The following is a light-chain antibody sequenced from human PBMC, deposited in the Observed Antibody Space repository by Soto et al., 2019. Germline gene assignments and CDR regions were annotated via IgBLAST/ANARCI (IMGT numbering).Light chain of an antibody. CDR2: EVT. CDR1: SSAVVGYNY. V-gene: IGLV2-14*01. CDR3: SSYTDNRPYV. Sequence: QSVLSQPASVSGSPGQSITISCTGTSSAVVGYNYVSWYQQLPGKAPKLMIYEVTNRPSGVSSRFSGSKSGNTASLTISGLQAEDDADYYCSSYTDNRPYVFGTGTKVTVL. J-gene: IGLJ1*01.